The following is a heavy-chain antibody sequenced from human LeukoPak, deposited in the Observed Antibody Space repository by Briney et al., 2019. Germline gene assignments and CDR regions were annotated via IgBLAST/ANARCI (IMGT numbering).Heavy chain of an antibody. J-gene: IGHJ6*03. D-gene: IGHD1-1*01. CDR2: IIPIFGTA. V-gene: IGHV1-69*13. CDR3: ARAESPGTTGTMGKQPTRYYYYYYMDV. Sequence: SVKVSCKASGYTFTSYDINWVRQAPGQGLEWVGGIIPIFGTANYAQKFQGRVTITADESTSTAYMELSSLRSEDTAVYYCARAESPGTTGTMGKQPTRYYYYYYMDVWGKGTTVTVSS. CDR1: GYTFTSYD.